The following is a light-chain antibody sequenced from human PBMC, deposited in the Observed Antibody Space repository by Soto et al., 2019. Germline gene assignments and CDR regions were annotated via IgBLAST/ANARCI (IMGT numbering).Light chain of an antibody. CDR2: HTS. J-gene: IGKJ4*01. CDR3: QRYDNWPLT. Sequence: EIVMTQSPATLSVSPGESATLSCRASQSISGNLAWYQQKPGLAPRLLIYHTSIRATGVPARFSGSGSGTEFSLTISSLQSEDFAVYYCQRYDNWPLTVGGGTKVDSK. V-gene: IGKV3-15*01. CDR1: QSISGN.